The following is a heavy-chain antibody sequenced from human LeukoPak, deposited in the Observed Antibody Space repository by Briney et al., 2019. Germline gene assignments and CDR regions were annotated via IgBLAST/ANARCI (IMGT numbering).Heavy chain of an antibody. CDR3: ASSGGIAAAGTAGWFDP. V-gene: IGHV4-34*01. CDR2: INHSGST. D-gene: IGHD6-13*01. CDR1: GGSFSGYY. J-gene: IGHJ5*02. Sequence: ETLSLTCAVYGGSFSGYYWSWIRQPPGKGLEWIGEINHSGSTNYNPSLKSRFTISVDTSKNQFSLKLSSVTAADTAVYYCASSGGIAAAGTAGWFDPWGQGTLVTVSS.